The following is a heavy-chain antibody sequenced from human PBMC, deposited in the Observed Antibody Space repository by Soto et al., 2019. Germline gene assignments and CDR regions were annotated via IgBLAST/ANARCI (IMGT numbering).Heavy chain of an antibody. CDR3: AKGVQWLAGNFDY. Sequence: GGSLRLSCAASGFTFSTYAMSWVRQAPGKGLEWVSALIGSGAGTYYADSVKGRFTISRDNSKNTLYLQMNSLRAEDTAVYYCAKGVQWLAGNFDYWGQGTLVTVSS. V-gene: IGHV3-23*01. J-gene: IGHJ4*02. D-gene: IGHD6-19*01. CDR2: LIGSGAGT. CDR1: GFTFSTYA.